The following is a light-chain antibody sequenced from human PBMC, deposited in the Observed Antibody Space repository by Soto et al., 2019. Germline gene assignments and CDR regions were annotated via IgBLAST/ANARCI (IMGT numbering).Light chain of an antibody. CDR1: QSVSWW. Sequence: DIQMTQSPSTLSASVGHRLTITCRASQSVSWWLAWYQQKPGKAPKLLIYDASTLESGVPLRFSGSGSGTAFTLTISSLQPDDVATYYCQQYNNFRWTFGQGTKVEIK. V-gene: IGKV1-5*01. J-gene: IGKJ1*01. CDR3: QQYNNFRWT. CDR2: DAS.